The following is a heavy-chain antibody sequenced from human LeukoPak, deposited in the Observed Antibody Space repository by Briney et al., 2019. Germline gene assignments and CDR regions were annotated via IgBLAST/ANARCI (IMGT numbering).Heavy chain of an antibody. V-gene: IGHV4-61*01. J-gene: IGHJ4*02. CDR2: IYYSGST. Sequence: SETLSLTCTVSGGSIRSSYYYWSWIRQPPGKGLEWIGYIYYSGSTNYNPSLKSRVTISVDTPKNQFSLKLSSVTAADTAVYYCARSHSIIGYGYDSSGYYHYFDYWGQGTLVTVSS. CDR1: GGSIRSSYYY. CDR3: ARSHSIIGYGYDSSGYYHYFDY. D-gene: IGHD3-22*01.